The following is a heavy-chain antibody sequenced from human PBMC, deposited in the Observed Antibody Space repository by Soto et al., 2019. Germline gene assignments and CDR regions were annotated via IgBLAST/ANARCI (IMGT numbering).Heavy chain of an antibody. Sequence: QVQLVQSGAEVKKPGSSVKVSCKASGGTFSSYAISWVRQAPGQGLEWMGVIIPIFGTANYAQKFQGRVTITADESTSTAYMELSSLRSEDTAVYYCAREVRGRTTVSGKNWFDPWGQGTLVTVSS. D-gene: IGHD4-4*01. CDR3: AREVRGRTTVSGKNWFDP. J-gene: IGHJ5*02. CDR2: IIPIFGTA. V-gene: IGHV1-69*01. CDR1: GGTFSSYA.